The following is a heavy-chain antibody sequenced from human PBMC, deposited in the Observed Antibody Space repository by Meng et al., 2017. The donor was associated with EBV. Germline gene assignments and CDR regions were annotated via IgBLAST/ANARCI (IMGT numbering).Heavy chain of an antibody. J-gene: IGHJ4*02. CDR2: IRSKANSYAT. D-gene: IGHD1-26*01. V-gene: IGHV3-73*02. CDR1: GFTFSRSA. CDR3: TRLDGSYIYY. Sequence: GQLVGSGGGLVQPGGCLKLSCAASGFTFSRSAMHWVRQASGKGLEWVGRIRSKANSYATAYAASVKGRFTISRDDSKNTAYLQMNSLKTEDTAVYYCTRLDGSYIYYWGQGTLVTVSS.